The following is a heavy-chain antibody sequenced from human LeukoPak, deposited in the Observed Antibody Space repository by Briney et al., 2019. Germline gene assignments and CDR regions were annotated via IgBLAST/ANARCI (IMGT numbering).Heavy chain of an antibody. J-gene: IGHJ4*02. D-gene: IGHD3-22*01. Sequence: SETLYLTCAVYGGSFSGYYWSWIRQPPGKGLEWIGEINHSGSTNYNPSLKSRVTISVDTSKNQFSLKLSSVTAADTAVYYCARGLTYYYDSKAHTMAYWGQGTLVTVSS. CDR2: INHSGST. CDR3: ARGLTYYYDSKAHTMAY. V-gene: IGHV4-34*01. CDR1: GGSFSGYY.